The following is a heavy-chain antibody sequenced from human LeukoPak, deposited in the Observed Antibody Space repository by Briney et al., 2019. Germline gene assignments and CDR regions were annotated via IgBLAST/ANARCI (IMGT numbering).Heavy chain of an antibody. D-gene: IGHD4-17*01. CDR2: VHHSANT. CDR3: ARRGINSVTKRAYDS. J-gene: IGHJ4*02. CDR1: GYSITAGYY. Sequence: SETLSLTCVVSGYSITAGYYWDWIRQSPGKGLEWLGRVHHSANTFPNPALKSRLTISVDTSKNQFSLRLGSVTAADTAIYFCARRGINSVTKRAYDSWGQGTLVTVSP. V-gene: IGHV4-38-2*01.